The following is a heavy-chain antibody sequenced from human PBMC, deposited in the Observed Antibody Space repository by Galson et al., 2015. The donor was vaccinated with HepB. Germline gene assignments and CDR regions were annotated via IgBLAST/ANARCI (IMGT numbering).Heavy chain of an antibody. CDR3: AKAIYGSGSYGGIDY. J-gene: IGHJ4*02. D-gene: IGHD3-10*01. V-gene: IGHV3-23*01. CDR2: ISGGGDNT. CDR1: GFTFRNYA. Sequence: SLRLSCAASGFTFRNYAMSWVRQAPGKGLEWVSTISGGGDNTYYADFVKGRFTISRDNSKNTLYLQMNSLRAEDTAVYYCAKAIYGSGSYGGIDYWGQGTLVTVSS.